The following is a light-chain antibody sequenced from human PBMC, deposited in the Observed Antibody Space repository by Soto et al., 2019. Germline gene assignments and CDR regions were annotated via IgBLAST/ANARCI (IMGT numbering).Light chain of an antibody. V-gene: IGKV1-39*01. CDR2: AAS. Sequence: EIQMTQSPSSLSASVEDRVIITCRASQSISNHLNWYQQKPGKAPKPLIFAASSLQSGVPSRFSGSRSGPDFTLTISSLQPEDFATYYCQQSYSSPPTFGQATRWIS. CDR3: QQSYSSPPT. J-gene: IGKJ1*01. CDR1: QSISNH.